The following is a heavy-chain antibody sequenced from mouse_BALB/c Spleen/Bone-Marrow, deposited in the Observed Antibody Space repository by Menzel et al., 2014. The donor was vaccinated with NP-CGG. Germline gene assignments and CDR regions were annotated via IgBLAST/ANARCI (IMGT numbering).Heavy chain of an antibody. Sequence: EVMLVESGGDLVKPGGSLKLSCAASGFTFSSYGMSWVRQTPDKRLEWVATISSGGSYTYYPDNVKGRFTISRDNAKNTLYLQMSSLKSEDTAMYYCARRGYGNSYWYFDVWGAGTTVTVSS. V-gene: IGHV5-6*02. D-gene: IGHD2-10*02. J-gene: IGHJ1*01. CDR1: GFTFSSYG. CDR3: ARRGYGNSYWYFDV. CDR2: ISSGGSYT.